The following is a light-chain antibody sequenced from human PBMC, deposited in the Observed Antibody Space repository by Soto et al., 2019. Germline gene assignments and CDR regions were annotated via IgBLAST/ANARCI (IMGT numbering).Light chain of an antibody. CDR1: QSLLHSNGYNY. CDR3: MQALQTPYT. Sequence: DIVMTQSPLSLPVTPGEPASISCRSSQSLLHSNGYNYLDWYLQKPGQSPQLLIYLGSNRASGVPDRFSGSGAGTDFTLKISRVDAEDVGVYYCMQALQTPYTFGQGPKREIK. J-gene: IGKJ2*01. V-gene: IGKV2-28*01. CDR2: LGS.